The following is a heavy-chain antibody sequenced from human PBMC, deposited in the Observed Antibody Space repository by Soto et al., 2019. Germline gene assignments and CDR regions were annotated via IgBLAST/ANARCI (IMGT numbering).Heavy chain of an antibody. J-gene: IGHJ4*02. V-gene: IGHV4-59*12. Sequence: SETLSLTCTVSGGSISSYYWSWSRQPPWKGLEWIGYIYYSGSTNYNPSLKSRVTISVDTSKNQFSLKLSSVTAADTAVYYCARGGGCSGGNCYSTDYWGQGTRVTVAS. D-gene: IGHD2-15*01. CDR3: ARGGGCSGGNCYSTDY. CDR2: IYYSGST. CDR1: GGSISSYY.